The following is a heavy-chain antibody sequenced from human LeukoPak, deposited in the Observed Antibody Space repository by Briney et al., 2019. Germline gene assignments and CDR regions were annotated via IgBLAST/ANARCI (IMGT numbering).Heavy chain of an antibody. V-gene: IGHV3-23*01. Sequence: GGSLRLSCAASGFTFDDYGMSWVRQAPGKGLEWVSAISGSGGSTYYADSVKGRFTISRDNSKNTLYLQMNSLRAEDTAVYYCAKTIAAAALGEYYFDYWGQGTLVTVSS. J-gene: IGHJ4*02. CDR1: GFTFDDYG. CDR3: AKTIAAAALGEYYFDY. CDR2: ISGSGGST. D-gene: IGHD6-13*01.